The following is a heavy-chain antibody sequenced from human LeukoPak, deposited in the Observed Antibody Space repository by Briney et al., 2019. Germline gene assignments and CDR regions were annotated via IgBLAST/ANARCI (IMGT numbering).Heavy chain of an antibody. Sequence: GGSLRLSCAASGFTFSSYEMNWVRQAPGKGLVWVSRINTDGGITYYADSVKGRFTISRDNAKNTLYLQMNSLRAEDTAVYYCARGKEGGFDPWGQGTLVTVSS. CDR2: INTDGGIT. D-gene: IGHD3-16*01. CDR1: GFTFSSYE. J-gene: IGHJ5*02. CDR3: ARGKEGGFDP. V-gene: IGHV3-74*01.